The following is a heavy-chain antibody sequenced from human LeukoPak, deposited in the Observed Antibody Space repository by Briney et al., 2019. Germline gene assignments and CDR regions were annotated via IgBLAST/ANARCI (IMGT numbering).Heavy chain of an antibody. V-gene: IGHV3-74*01. CDR3: SRDKTGELDL. D-gene: IGHD7-27*01. CDR2: MSSDGSDT. Sequence: GGSLRLSCAASGFTFSNFWMHWVRQAPGKGLEWVSRMSSDGSDTRYADPVKGRFTISRDNAKNTLYLQMNSLRAEDTAVHYCSRDKTGELDLWGRGTLVTVSS. J-gene: IGHJ2*01. CDR1: GFTFSNFW.